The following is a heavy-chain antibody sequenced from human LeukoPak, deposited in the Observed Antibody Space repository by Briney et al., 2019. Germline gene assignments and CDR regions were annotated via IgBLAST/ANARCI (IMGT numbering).Heavy chain of an antibody. CDR1: GGSISNGDYY. J-gene: IGHJ4*02. CDR3: ARETRQQLVLG. V-gene: IGHV4-30-4*02. Sequence: SETLSLTCSVSGGSISNGDYYWSWIRQPPGKGLEWIGYISYTWNTYYNPSLKSRVTISVDTSKNQFSLKLSSVTAADTAVYYCARETRQQLVLGWGQGTLVTVSS. D-gene: IGHD6-13*01. CDR2: ISYTWNT.